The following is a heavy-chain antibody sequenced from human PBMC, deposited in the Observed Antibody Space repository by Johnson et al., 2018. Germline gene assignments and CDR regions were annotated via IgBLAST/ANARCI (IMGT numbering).Heavy chain of an antibody. CDR3: ARVAVAHYYYYYYYMDV. CDR1: GFTFSNYW. J-gene: IGHJ6*03. D-gene: IGHD4-23*01. Sequence: VQLQESGGGLVQPGGSLRLSCAASGFTFSNYWMYWVRQAPGKGLVWVSRIDSDGSSTNYADSVKGRFTISRDNAKNTLYLQMNSLRAEDTAVYYCARVAVAHYYYYYYYMDVWGKGTTVTVSS. V-gene: IGHV3-74*01. CDR2: IDSDGSST.